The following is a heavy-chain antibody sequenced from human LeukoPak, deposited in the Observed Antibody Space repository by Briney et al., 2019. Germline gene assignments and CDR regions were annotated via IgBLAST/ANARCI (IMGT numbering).Heavy chain of an antibody. Sequence: GGSLRLSCVVSGFTFSNYGMHWVRQAPGKGLEWVAIVSYDGSNKYYADSVKGRFTISRDNSKNTLYLQMNSLRAEDTAVYYCTLPVVPTAIANWFDSWGQGTLVTVSS. CDR1: GFTFSNYG. CDR3: TLPVVPTAIANWFDS. D-gene: IGHD2-2*01. J-gene: IGHJ5*01. V-gene: IGHV3-30*03. CDR2: VSYDGSNK.